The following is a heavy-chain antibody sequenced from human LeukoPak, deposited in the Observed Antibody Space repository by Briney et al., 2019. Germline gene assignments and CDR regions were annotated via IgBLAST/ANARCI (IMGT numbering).Heavy chain of an antibody. Sequence: PGGSLRLPCAASGFTFDDYGMSWVRQAPGKGLEWVSGINWYGGSTVYADSVKGRFTISRDNAKNSLYLQMNSLRAEDTALYYCARVRESPDAFDIWGQGTMVTVSS. V-gene: IGHV3-20*04. CDR1: GFTFDDYG. CDR2: INWYGGST. J-gene: IGHJ3*02. CDR3: ARVRESPDAFDI. D-gene: IGHD3-10*01.